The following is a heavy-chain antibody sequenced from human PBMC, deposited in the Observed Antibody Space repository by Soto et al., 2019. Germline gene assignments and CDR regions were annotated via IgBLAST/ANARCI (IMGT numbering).Heavy chain of an antibody. CDR1: GYSFATNW. J-gene: IGHJ4*02. CDR2: IYPGDSDT. V-gene: IGHV5-51*01. D-gene: IGHD2-15*01. Sequence: VHLVQSGAEVKKPGASVKVSCKASGYSFATNWIGWVRQMPGKGLEWMGIIYPGDSDTRYSPSFQGQVTISADKSINTAYLQWSSLKASDTAMYYCARHYGGRCDYWGQGTLVTVSS. CDR3: ARHYGGRCDY.